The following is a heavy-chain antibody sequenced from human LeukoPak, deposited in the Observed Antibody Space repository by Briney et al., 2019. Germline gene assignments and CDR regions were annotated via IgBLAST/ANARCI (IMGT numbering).Heavy chain of an antibody. V-gene: IGHV3-23*01. CDR1: GFTLSSYG. CDR3: AKKWFGEN. J-gene: IGHJ4*02. D-gene: IGHD3-10*01. CDR2: ISGSGGNA. Sequence: GGSLRLSCAASGFTLSSYGMSWVRQAPGKGLEWVSFISGSGGNAYYADSVKGRFTISRDNSKNKLYLQMNSLRAEDTAVYYCAKKWFGENWGQGTLVTVSS.